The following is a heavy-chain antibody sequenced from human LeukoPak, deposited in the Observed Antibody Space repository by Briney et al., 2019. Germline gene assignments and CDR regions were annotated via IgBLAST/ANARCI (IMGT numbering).Heavy chain of an antibody. V-gene: IGHV3-73*01. Sequence: PGGPLRLSCAASGFSFSGSAMHWVRQASGKGLEWVGRVRSKGNNYETGYGESVKGRFTISRDDSKSMAYLQMNSLKIEDTAVYYCTTRREVESRLQVRGLDYWGQGILVTVSS. CDR2: VRSKGNNYET. J-gene: IGHJ4*02. D-gene: IGHD4-11*01. CDR1: GFSFSGSA. CDR3: TTRREVESRLQVRGLDY.